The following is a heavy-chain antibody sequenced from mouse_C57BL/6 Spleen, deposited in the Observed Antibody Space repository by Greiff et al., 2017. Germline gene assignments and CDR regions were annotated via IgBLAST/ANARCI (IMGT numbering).Heavy chain of an antibody. D-gene: IGHD1-1*01. V-gene: IGHV1-64*01. Sequence: VQLQQPGAELVKPGASVKLSCKASGYTFTSYWMHWVKQRPGQGLEWIGMIHPNSGSTNYNEKFKSKATLTVDKSSSTAYMQLSSLTSEDSAVYYCAREHYGSSYRYFDVWGKGTTVTVSS. J-gene: IGHJ1*03. CDR3: AREHYGSSYRYFDV. CDR2: IHPNSGST. CDR1: GYTFTSYW.